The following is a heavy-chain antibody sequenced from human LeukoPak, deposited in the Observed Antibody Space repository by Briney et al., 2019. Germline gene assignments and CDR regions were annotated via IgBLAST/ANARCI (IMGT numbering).Heavy chain of an antibody. D-gene: IGHD2-2*01. J-gene: IGHJ4*02. CDR3: ARVGVEGASCYDY. Sequence: GASVKVSCKASGYTFTGYSMHWVRQAPGQGLEWMGWINPNSGATNYAQKFQGRVTMTRDTSISTAYMELSSLRSDDTAVYYCARVGVEGASCYDYWGQGTLVTVSS. CDR1: GYTFTGYS. V-gene: IGHV1-2*02. CDR2: INPNSGAT.